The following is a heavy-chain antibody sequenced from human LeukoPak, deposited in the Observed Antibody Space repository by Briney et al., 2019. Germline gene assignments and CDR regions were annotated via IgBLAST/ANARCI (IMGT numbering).Heavy chain of an antibody. Sequence: ASVKVSCKASGYTFTGYYMHWVRQAPGQGLEWMGWINPNSGGTNYAQKFQGRVTMTRDTSISTAYMELSRLRSDDTALYYCARERYYSSGNYNNRIDYWGQGTLVTVSS. D-gene: IGHD3-10*01. V-gene: IGHV1-2*02. CDR3: ARERYYSSGNYNNRIDY. J-gene: IGHJ4*02. CDR1: GYTFTGYY. CDR2: INPNSGGT.